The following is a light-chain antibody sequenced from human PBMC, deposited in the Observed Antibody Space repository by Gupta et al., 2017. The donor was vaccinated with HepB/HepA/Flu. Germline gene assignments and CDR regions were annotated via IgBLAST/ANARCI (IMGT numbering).Light chain of an antibody. CDR3: MQALQTPR. V-gene: IGKV2-28*01. CDR1: QSLLHSNGYNY. Sequence: DIVMTQSPLSLPVTPGEPASISCRSSQSLLHSNGYNYLDWYLQKPGQSPQLLIYLGSNRASGVPDRFSGSGSGTDFTLKISGVEAEDVGVYYCMQALQTPRFGPGTKVDIK. CDR2: LGS. J-gene: IGKJ3*01.